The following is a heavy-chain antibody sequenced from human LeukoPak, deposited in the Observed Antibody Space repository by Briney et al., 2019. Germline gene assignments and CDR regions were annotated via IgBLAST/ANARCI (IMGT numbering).Heavy chain of an antibody. D-gene: IGHD1-14*01. V-gene: IGHV5-51*01. CDR2: IYPGDSDT. CDR1: GYSFTSYW. J-gene: IGHJ4*02. CDR3: ARDESYTNREFDY. Sequence: PGESLKISCKGSGYSFTSYWIGWVRQMPGKGLEWMGIIYPGDSDTRYSPSFQGQVTISADKSISTAYLQWSSLKASDTAIYYCARDESYTNREFDYWGQGTLVTVSS.